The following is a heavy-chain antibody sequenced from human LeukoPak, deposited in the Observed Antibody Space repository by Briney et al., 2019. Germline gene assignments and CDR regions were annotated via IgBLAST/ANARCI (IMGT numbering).Heavy chain of an antibody. J-gene: IGHJ4*02. CDR2: IRYDGSNK. CDR1: GLTFSSYG. D-gene: IGHD6-13*01. CDR3: ARDSKFSAGTGGSLDY. Sequence: GGSLRLSCAASGLTFSSYGMHWVRQAPGKGLEWVAFIRYDGSNKYYADSVKGRFTISRDNSKHTLYLQMNTLRAEDTALYYCARDSKFSAGTGGSLDYWGQGTLVTVSS. V-gene: IGHV3-30*02.